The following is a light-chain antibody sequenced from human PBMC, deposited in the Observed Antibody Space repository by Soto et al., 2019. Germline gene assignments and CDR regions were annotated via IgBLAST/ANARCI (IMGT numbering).Light chain of an antibody. J-gene: IGKJ4*01. Sequence: DIQMTQSPSSVSASVGDRVTITCRASQGISSWLAWYQQKPGKAPKLLIYAASSLQSGVPSSFSGGGSGTDFTLTFSSRQTEEFATYYCQQDNSFTPTFGGGTKVEIK. V-gene: IGKV1-12*01. CDR2: AAS. CDR3: QQDNSFTPT. CDR1: QGISSW.